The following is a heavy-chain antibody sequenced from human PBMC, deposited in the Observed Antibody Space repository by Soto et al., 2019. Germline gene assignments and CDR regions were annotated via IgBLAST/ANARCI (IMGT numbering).Heavy chain of an antibody. CDR3: AKASSTGIHYPYYFDP. Sequence: GGSLSLSCAASGFSFTSYFMTWVRQAPGKGLEWVSGISAGDESTHFADSVKGRFTISRDNAKNTLYLQMNSLRAEDTAMYYCAKASSTGIHYPYYFDPWGQGTLVTVSS. D-gene: IGHD1-26*01. J-gene: IGHJ4*02. CDR1: GFSFTSYF. V-gene: IGHV3-23*01. CDR2: ISAGDEST.